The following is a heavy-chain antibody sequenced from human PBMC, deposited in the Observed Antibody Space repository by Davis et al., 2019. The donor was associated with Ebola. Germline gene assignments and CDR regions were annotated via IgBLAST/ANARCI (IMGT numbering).Heavy chain of an antibody. CDR3: AKDRTMVRGAAALDY. J-gene: IGHJ4*02. CDR1: GFTFDDYA. V-gene: IGHV3-9*01. D-gene: IGHD3-10*01. CDR2: ISWNSGSI. Sequence: PGGSLRLSCAASGFTFDDYAMHWVRQAPGKGLEWVSGISWNSGSIGYADSVKGRFTISRDNAKNSLYLQMNSLRAEDTALYYCAKDRTMVRGAAALDYWGQGTLVTVSS.